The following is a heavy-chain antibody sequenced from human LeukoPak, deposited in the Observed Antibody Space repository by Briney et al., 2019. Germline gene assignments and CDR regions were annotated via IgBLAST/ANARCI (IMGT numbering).Heavy chain of an antibody. CDR1: GFTFGSYS. CDR3: ARELRFLEWLLFDP. CDR2: ISSSHTYI. Sequence: GGSLRLSCAASGFTFGSYSMNWVRQAPGKGLEWVSSISSSHTYIYYAESDKGRFTIPRNNAKTSLYLQMNILRAEDTAVYYCARELRFLEWLLFDPWGQGTLVTVSS. J-gene: IGHJ5*02. D-gene: IGHD3-3*01. V-gene: IGHV3-21*01.